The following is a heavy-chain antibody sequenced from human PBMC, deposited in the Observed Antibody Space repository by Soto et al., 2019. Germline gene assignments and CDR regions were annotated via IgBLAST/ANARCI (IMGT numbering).Heavy chain of an antibody. J-gene: IGHJ3*02. CDR1: GFTFSSYA. V-gene: IGHV3-30-3*01. D-gene: IGHD1-7*01. Sequence: PGGSLRLSCAASGFTFSSYAMHWVRQAPGKGLEWVAVISYDGSNKYYADSVKGRFTISRDNSKNTLYLQMNSLRAEDTAVYYCARELELGNDAFDIWGQGTMVTVSS. CDR3: ARELELGNDAFDI. CDR2: ISYDGSNK.